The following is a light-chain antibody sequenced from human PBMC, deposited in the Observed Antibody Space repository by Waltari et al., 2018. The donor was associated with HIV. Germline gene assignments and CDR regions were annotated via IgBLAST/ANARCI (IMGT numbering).Light chain of an antibody. J-gene: IGLJ2*01. V-gene: IGLV3-21*02. Sequence: SYVLTQPTSVSVAPGQTARISCGGNNIGSKSVHWYQQKPGQAHVLVVYEDSDRSSGIPVRCAGYNSENTATLTSSRVEAGDEAYYYCQVWDSRTDVVFGGGTKMTVL. CDR2: EDS. CDR1: NIGSKS. CDR3: QVWDSRTDVV.